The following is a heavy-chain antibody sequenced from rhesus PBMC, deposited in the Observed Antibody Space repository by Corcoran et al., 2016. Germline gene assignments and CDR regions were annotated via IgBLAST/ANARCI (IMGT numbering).Heavy chain of an antibody. V-gene: IGHV4-173*01. D-gene: IGHD5-42*01. CDR2: ISGSGGST. CDR3: AKSGARGYSGYGDFDY. J-gene: IGHJ4*01. Sequence: QLQLQESGPGLVKPSETLSLTCAVSGGSISSNYWSWIRQPPGKGLEWIGRISGSGGSTDYNPSLKSRVTISTGTSKNQFSLKLSSVTAADTAVYYCAKSGARGYSGYGDFDYWGQGVLVTVSS. CDR1: GGSISSNY.